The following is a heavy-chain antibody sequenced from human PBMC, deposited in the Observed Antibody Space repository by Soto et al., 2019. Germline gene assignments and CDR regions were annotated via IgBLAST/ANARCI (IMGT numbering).Heavy chain of an antibody. D-gene: IGHD5-12*01. J-gene: IGHJ4*02. CDR3: ARDSPIGSTFSGYEAIDY. Sequence: GASVKVSCKVSGYTLTELSMHWVRQAPGKGLEWMGGFDPEDGETIYAQKFQGRVTMTEDTSTSTAYMELNSLRSEDTAVYYCARDSPIGSTFSGYEAIDYWGQGTLVTVSS. V-gene: IGHV1-24*01. CDR2: FDPEDGET. CDR1: GYTLTELS.